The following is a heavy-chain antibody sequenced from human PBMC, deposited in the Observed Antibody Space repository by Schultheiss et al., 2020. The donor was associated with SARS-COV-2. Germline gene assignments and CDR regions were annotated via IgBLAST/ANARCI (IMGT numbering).Heavy chain of an antibody. J-gene: IGHJ3*02. CDR2: IYYSGST. CDR3: AGYCTNGVCSRYAFDI. Sequence: SETLSLTCTVYGGSFSGSFLGSSWSWIRQPPGKGLEWIGSIYYSGSTYYNPSLKSRVTISVDTSKNQFSLKLSSVTAADTAVYYCAGYCTNGVCSRYAFDIWGQGTMVTVSS. V-gene: IGHV4-39*01. D-gene: IGHD2-8*01. CDR1: GGSFSGSFLGSS.